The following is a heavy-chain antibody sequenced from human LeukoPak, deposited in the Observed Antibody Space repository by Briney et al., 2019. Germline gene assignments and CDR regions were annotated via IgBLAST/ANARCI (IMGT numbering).Heavy chain of an antibody. Sequence: ASVKVSCKASGYTFAGYYMHWVRQARGQGLEWMGWINPNSGGTNYAQKFQGRVTMTRDTSISTAYMELSRLRSDDTAVYYCARDRQYYDSSGFSWFDPWGQGTLVTVSS. D-gene: IGHD3-22*01. CDR3: ARDRQYYDSSGFSWFDP. CDR2: INPNSGGT. J-gene: IGHJ5*02. CDR1: GYTFAGYY. V-gene: IGHV1-2*02.